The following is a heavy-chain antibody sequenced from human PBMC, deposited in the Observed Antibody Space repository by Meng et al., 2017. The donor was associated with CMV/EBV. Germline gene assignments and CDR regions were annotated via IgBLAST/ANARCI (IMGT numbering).Heavy chain of an antibody. CDR1: W. CDR3: TTRYIVVVPAASITSLAFDI. CDR2: SKSKTNGGTT. Sequence: WMSWVRQAPGKGLEWVGRSKSKTNGGTTDYAAPVKGRFTISRDDSKNTLYLQMNSLKTEDTAVYYCTTRYIVVVPAASITSLAFDIWGQGTMVTVSS. D-gene: IGHD2-2*01. J-gene: IGHJ3*02. V-gene: IGHV3-15*01.